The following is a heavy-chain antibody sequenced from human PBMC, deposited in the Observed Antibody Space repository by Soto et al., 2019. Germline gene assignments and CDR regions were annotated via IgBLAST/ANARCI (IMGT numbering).Heavy chain of an antibody. CDR2: INPSGGST. J-gene: IGHJ5*02. CDR1: GYTFTSYY. D-gene: IGHD4-17*01. V-gene: IGHV1-46*01. CDR3: ARVAGDYVWFDP. Sequence: ASVKVSCKASGYTFTSYYMHWVRQAPGQGLEWMGIINPSGGSTSYAQKFQGRVTMTRDTSTSTVYMELSSLRSEDAAVYYCARVAGDYVWFDPWGQGTLVTVSS.